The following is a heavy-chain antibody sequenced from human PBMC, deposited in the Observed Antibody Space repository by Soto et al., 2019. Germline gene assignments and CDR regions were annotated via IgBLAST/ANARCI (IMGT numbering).Heavy chain of an antibody. D-gene: IGHD6-19*01. J-gene: IGHJ4*02. CDR1: GGFIRDNW. CDR3: ARHIAVPRTRGFDF. Sequence: VQLQESGPGLVKPSGTLSLNCPVSGGFIRDNWGGLVRQPPGKGLEWIGEIYHTGTTHYNPSLWSRVTISIDKSKNQFSLKLSSVTAADTAVYYCARHIAVPRTRGFDFWGQGTLVTVSS. V-gene: IGHV4-4*02. CDR2: IYHTGTT.